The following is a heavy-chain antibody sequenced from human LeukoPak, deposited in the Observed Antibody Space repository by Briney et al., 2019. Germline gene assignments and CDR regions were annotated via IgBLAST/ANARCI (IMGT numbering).Heavy chain of an antibody. CDR3: ATLLEWVPGRTYYYYYGMDV. Sequence: GGSLRLSCAASGFTFSDYYMSWIRQAPGKGLEWVSYISSSGSTIYYADSVKGRFTISRDNAKNSLYLQMNSLRAEDTAVYYCATLLEWVPGRTYYYYYGMDVWGQGTTVTVSS. V-gene: IGHV3-11*01. D-gene: IGHD3-3*01. CDR1: GFTFSDYY. CDR2: ISSSGSTI. J-gene: IGHJ6*02.